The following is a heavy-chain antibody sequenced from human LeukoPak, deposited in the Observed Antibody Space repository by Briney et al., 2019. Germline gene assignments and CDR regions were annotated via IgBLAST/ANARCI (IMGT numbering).Heavy chain of an antibody. CDR2: IYYSGST. Sequence: SETLSLTCTVSGGSISSSSYYWGWIRQPPGKELEWIGSIYYSGSTYYNPSLKSRVTISVDTSKNQFSLKLSSVTAADTAVYYCASLGRPYCGGDCYPVDYWGQGTLVTVSS. CDR1: GGSISSSSYY. D-gene: IGHD2-21*02. CDR3: ASLGRPYCGGDCYPVDY. V-gene: IGHV4-39*01. J-gene: IGHJ4*02.